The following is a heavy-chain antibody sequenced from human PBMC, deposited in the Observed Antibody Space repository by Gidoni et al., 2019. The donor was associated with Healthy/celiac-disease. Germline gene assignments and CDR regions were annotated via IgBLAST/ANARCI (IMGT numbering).Heavy chain of an antibody. CDR3: ATLAKAGRVFDY. CDR1: GGSFSGYY. V-gene: IGHV4-34*01. Sequence: QVQLQQWGAGLLKPSETLSLTCAVYGGSFSGYYWSWIRQPPGKGLEWIGEINHSGSTNYNPSLKSRVTISVDTSKNQFSLKLSSVTAADTAVYYCATLAKAGRVFDYWGQGTLVTVSS. J-gene: IGHJ4*02. CDR2: INHSGST.